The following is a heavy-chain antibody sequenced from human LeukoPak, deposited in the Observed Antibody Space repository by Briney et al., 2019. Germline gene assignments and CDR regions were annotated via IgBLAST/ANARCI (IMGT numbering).Heavy chain of an antibody. J-gene: IGHJ4*02. V-gene: IGHV4-59*01. D-gene: IGHD6-19*01. Sequence: SETLSLTCTVSGGSISSYYWSWIRQPPGKGLEWIGYIYYSGSTNYNPSLKSRATISVDTSKNQFSLKLSSVTAADTAVYYCAREGGSGWPYYFDYWGQGTLVTVSS. CDR2: IYYSGST. CDR1: GGSISSYY. CDR3: AREGGSGWPYYFDY.